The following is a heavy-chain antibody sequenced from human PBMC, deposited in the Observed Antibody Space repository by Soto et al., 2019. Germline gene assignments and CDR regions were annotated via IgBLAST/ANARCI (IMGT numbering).Heavy chain of an antibody. J-gene: IGHJ4*02. CDR3: AKGVYGDYLSDY. CDR2: ISRSGDKS. CDR1: GFTFSSYG. Sequence: GGSLRLSCAASGFTFSSYGMTWVRQAPGKGLEWVSAISRSGDKSYYADSVKGRFTSSRDNSKNTLYLQMNSLRAEDTAVYYCAKGVYGDYLSDYWGQGTLVTVSS. D-gene: IGHD4-17*01. V-gene: IGHV3-23*01.